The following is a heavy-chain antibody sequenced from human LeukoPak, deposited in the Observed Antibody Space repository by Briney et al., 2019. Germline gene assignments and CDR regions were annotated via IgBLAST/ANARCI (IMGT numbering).Heavy chain of an antibody. V-gene: IGHV3-43*02. CDR3: AKAWWGDGDPPGYFDY. CDR2: ISGDGGST. D-gene: IGHD4-17*01. CDR1: GFTFDDYA. J-gene: IGHJ4*02. Sequence: GGSLRLSCAASGFTFDDYAMHWVRQAPGKGLEWVSLISGDGGSTYYADSVKGRFTISRDNSKNSLYLQMNSLRTEDTALYYCAKAWWGDGDPPGYFDYWGQGTLVTVSS.